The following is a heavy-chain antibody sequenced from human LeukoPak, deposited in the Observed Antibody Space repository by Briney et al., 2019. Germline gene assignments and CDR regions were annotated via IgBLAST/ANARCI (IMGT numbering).Heavy chain of an antibody. CDR1: GGSISSSSYY. D-gene: IGHD6-19*01. J-gene: IGHJ4*02. CDR3: ARQQVAVAGASFDY. V-gene: IGHV4-39*01. Sequence: SETLSLTCTVSGGSISSSSYYWGWIRQPPGKGLEWIGSIYYSGSTYYNPSLKSRVTISVDTSKNQFSLKLSSVTAADTAVCYCARQQVAVAGASFDYWGQGTLVTVSS. CDR2: IYYSGST.